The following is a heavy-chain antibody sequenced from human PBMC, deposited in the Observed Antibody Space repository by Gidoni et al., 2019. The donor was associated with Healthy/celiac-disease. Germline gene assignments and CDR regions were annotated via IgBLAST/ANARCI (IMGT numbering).Heavy chain of an antibody. J-gene: IGHJ1*01. CDR3: ARPLLWFGDLGAPFQH. D-gene: IGHD3-10*01. V-gene: IGHV3-48*02. CDR1: GFTFSSHS. CDR2: ISSSSSTI. Sequence: EVQLVESGGGLVQPGGSLRLSCAASGFTFSSHSMNWVRQAPGKGLEWVSYISSSSSTIYYADSVKGRFTISRDDAKNSLYLQMNSLRDEDTAVYYCARPLLWFGDLGAPFQHWGQGTLVTVSS.